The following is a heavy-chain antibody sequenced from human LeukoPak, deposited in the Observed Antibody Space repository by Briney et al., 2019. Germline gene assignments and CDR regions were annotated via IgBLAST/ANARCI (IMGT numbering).Heavy chain of an antibody. J-gene: IGHJ4*02. D-gene: IGHD6-13*01. CDR2: IDSSGIAT. Sequence: GGSLRLSCRASGFSFSSYWMHWVRQVPGKGPVWVSRIDSSGIATSYADSVKGRFTISRDNSKNTLYLQMNSLRAEDTAVYYCARSSSWYGMPNDYWGQGTLVTVSS. CDR1: GFSFSSYW. V-gene: IGHV3-74*01. CDR3: ARSSSWYGMPNDY.